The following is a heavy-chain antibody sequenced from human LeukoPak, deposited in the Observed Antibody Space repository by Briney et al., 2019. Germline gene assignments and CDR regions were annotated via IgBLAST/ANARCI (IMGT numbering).Heavy chain of an antibody. D-gene: IGHD6-19*01. Sequence: APVKVSCKASGYTFTGYYMHWVRQAPGQGLEWMGWINPNSGGTNYAQKFQGRVTMTRDTSISTAYMELSRLRSDDTAVYYCATKLYSSGWYGEPSYGMDVWGQGTTVTVSS. CDR3: ATKLYSSGWYGEPSYGMDV. V-gene: IGHV1-2*02. J-gene: IGHJ6*02. CDR2: INPNSGGT. CDR1: GYTFTGYY.